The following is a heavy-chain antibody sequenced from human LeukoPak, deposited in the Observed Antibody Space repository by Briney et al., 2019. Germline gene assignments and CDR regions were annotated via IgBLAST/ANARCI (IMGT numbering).Heavy chain of an antibody. D-gene: IGHD6-13*01. J-gene: IGHJ4*02. CDR3: ARTSSEVNTKGLDS. V-gene: IGHV3-53*01. CDR2: VYSGGST. CDR1: GFAVSSNY. Sequence: GGSLRLSCAASGFAVSSNYMTWVRQAPGKGLEWVSVVYSGGSTEYSDSVKGRFTISRDNSKNTLYLQMNSLRAEDTAVYYCARTSSEVNTKGLDSWGQGTLVTVSS.